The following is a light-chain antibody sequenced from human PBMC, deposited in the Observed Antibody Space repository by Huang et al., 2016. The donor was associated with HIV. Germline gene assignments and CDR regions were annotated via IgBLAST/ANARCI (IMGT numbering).Light chain of an antibody. Sequence: DIQMTQSPSSLPASVGDRVTITCRASQGISNSLAWHQQKPGKAPKLLLYAASKLESGVPSRFSGSAAGTDYTLTISSLQPEDFATYYCQQYWSTSPATFGQGTKVEIK. CDR1: QGISNS. V-gene: IGKV1-NL1*01. CDR2: AAS. J-gene: IGKJ1*01. CDR3: QQYWSTSPAT.